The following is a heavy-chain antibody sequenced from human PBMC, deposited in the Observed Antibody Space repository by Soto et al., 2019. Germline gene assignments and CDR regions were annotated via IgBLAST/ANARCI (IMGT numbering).Heavy chain of an antibody. Sequence: GGSLRLSCAASEFIFSSYSMSWVRQAPGKGLEWVSSISTRSSYIHHADSVKGRFTISRDNAKNLLYLQMNSLRVEDTAVYYCVRDGNDNVWGSYRFDYWGQGTLVTVSS. J-gene: IGHJ4*02. CDR3: VRDGNDNVWGSYRFDY. V-gene: IGHV3-21*01. CDR2: ISTRSSYI. CDR1: EFIFSSYS. D-gene: IGHD3-16*02.